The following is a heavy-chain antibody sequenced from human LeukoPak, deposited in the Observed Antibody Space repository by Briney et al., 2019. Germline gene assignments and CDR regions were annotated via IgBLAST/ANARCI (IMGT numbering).Heavy chain of an antibody. Sequence: SGTLSLTCAVSGGSISSSNWWSWVRQPPGKGLGWIGGIDHSGSTNYNPSLKSPVTISVDKSKNQFSLKLSSVTAADTAVYYCARAEGDDYYYYYGMDVWGQGTTVTVSS. CDR3: ARAEGDDYYYYYGMDV. D-gene: IGHD2-21*02. J-gene: IGHJ6*02. CDR1: GGSISSSNW. CDR2: IDHSGST. V-gene: IGHV4-4*02.